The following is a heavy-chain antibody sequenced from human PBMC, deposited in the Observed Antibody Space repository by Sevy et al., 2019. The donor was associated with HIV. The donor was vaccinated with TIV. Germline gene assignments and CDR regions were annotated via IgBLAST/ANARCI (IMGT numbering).Heavy chain of an antibody. Sequence: GGSLRLSCAASGFTVSSNYMSWVRQAPGKGLEWVSVIYSGGSTYYADSVKGRFTISRDNSKNTLYLQMNSLRAEDTAVHYCASDYDSSGYYLNYWGQGTLVTVSS. CDR1: GFTVSSNY. CDR2: IYSGGST. V-gene: IGHV3-53*01. CDR3: ASDYDSSGYYLNY. D-gene: IGHD3-22*01. J-gene: IGHJ4*02.